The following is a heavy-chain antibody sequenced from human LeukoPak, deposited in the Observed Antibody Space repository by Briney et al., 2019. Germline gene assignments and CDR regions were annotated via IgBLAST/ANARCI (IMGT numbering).Heavy chain of an antibody. CDR3: ASGIAAAGPSNWFDP. Sequence: SETLSLTCAVYGGSFSGYYWSWIRQPPGKGLEWIGEINHSGSTNYNPSLKSRVTISVDTSKNQFSLKLSSVTAADTAVYYCASGIAAAGPSNWFDPWGREPWSPSPQ. CDR1: GGSFSGYY. V-gene: IGHV4-34*01. J-gene: IGHJ5*02. D-gene: IGHD6-13*01. CDR2: INHSGST.